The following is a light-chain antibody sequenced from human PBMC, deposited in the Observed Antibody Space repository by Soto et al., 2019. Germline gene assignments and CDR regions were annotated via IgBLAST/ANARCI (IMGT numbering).Light chain of an antibody. J-gene: IGKJ1*01. V-gene: IGKV3-15*01. Sequence: EIVMTQSPATLSVSPGERATLSCRASQSVSSNLAWYQQKPGQAPRLLIYGASTRATGIPARFSGSGSGTEFTLLISSLQSEDFAVYCCQQYNNWPPTFGQGTKVEIK. CDR2: GAS. CDR3: QQYNNWPPT. CDR1: QSVSSN.